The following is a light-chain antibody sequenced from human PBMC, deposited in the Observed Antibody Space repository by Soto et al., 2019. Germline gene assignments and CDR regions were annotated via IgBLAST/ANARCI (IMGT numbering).Light chain of an antibody. V-gene: IGKV1-9*01. CDR2: GAS. J-gene: IGKJ1*01. CDR3: QQYNSYSPT. Sequence: DIQLTQSPSFLSASVGDRVTISCRASQGMSTYVAWYQKKPGKDPKLLIYGASTLQSGVPSRFSGSESGAEFNLTISSLQPEDFATYECQQYNSYSPTVGQGTKVDIK. CDR1: QGMSTY.